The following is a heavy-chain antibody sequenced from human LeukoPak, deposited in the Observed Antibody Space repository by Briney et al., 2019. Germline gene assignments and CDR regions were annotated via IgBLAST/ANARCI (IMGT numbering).Heavy chain of an antibody. CDR1: GFNYSSYT. CDR2: ISASRDIT. J-gene: IGHJ4*02. Sequence: SGGSLRLSCAASGFNYSSYTMNWVRQAPGMGLEWLSYISASRDITYYADSVKGRFTISRDNAKNSLYLQMNSLRAEDTAVYYCALSGITGIGEPGLDYWGQGTLVTVSS. V-gene: IGHV3-48*01. CDR3: ALSGITGIGEPGLDY. D-gene: IGHD1-20*01.